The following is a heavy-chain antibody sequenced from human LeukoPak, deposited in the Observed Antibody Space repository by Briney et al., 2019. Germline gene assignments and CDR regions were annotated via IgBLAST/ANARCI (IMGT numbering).Heavy chain of an antibody. J-gene: IGHJ4*02. V-gene: IGHV4-34*01. Sequence: KPSETLSLTCAVYGGSFSGYYWSWIRQPPGKGLEWIEEINHSGSTNYNPSLKSRVTISVDTSKNQFSLKLSSVTAADTAVYYCARTYYFDYWGQGTLVTVSS. CDR1: GGSFSGYY. CDR2: INHSGST. D-gene: IGHD1/OR15-1a*01. CDR3: ARTYYFDY.